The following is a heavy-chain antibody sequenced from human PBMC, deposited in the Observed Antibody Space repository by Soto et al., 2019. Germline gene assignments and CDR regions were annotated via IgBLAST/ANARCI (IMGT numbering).Heavy chain of an antibody. CDR3: FCSGGSCEDYYYYGMDV. Sequence: QVQLVQSGAEVKKPGSSVKVSCKASGGTFSSYAISWVRQAPGQGLEWMGGIIPIFGTANYAQKFQGRVTITADESTSTAYMELGSLRSEDTAVYYCFCSGGSCEDYYYYGMDVWGQGTTFTVSS. V-gene: IGHV1-69*01. CDR2: IIPIFGTA. J-gene: IGHJ6*02. D-gene: IGHD2-15*01. CDR1: GGTFSSYA.